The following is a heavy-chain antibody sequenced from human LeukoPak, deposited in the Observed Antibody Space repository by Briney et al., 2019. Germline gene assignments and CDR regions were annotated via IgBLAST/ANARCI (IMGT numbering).Heavy chain of an antibody. CDR2: IYYSGST. CDR3: ARQGPPRNYDFWSGYYMGYYFDY. CDR1: GGSISSSSYY. Sequence: SETLSLTCTVSGGSISSSSYYWGWIRQPPGKGLEWIGSIYYSGSTDYNPSLKSRVTISVDTSKNQFSLKLSSVTAADTAVYYCARQGPPRNYDFWSGYYMGYYFDYWGQGTLVTVSS. D-gene: IGHD3-3*01. J-gene: IGHJ4*02. V-gene: IGHV4-39*01.